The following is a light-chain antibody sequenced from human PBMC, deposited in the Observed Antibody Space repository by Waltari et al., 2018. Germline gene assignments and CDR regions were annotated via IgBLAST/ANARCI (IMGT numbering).Light chain of an antibody. V-gene: IGKV1-5*03. CDR3: QQYNTYPFT. J-gene: IGKJ2*01. CDR2: MAS. Sequence: DIQMTQSPSTLSASIGDRVTNTCRASQRISNWLAWYQQIPGKAPKLLIYMASILETGVPSRFRGSGSGTEFTLTISSLQPGDFATYYCQQYNTYPFTFGLGTKLESK. CDR1: QRISNW.